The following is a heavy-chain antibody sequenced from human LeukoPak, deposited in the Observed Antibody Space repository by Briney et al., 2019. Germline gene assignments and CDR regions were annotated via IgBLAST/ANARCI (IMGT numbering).Heavy chain of an antibody. V-gene: IGHV4-38-2*02. CDR2: IHQSGST. D-gene: IGHD2-15*01. CDR1: GYSIRNGYF. Sequence: SETLSLTCTVSGYSIRNGYFWGWVRQSPGKGLEWIGNIHQSGSTSYNPSLQSRVTISVDTSKNQFSLKLSSVTAADTAVYYCAGSRYCSGGTCYATFDYWGQGTLVTVSS. J-gene: IGHJ4*02. CDR3: AGSRYCSGGTCYATFDY.